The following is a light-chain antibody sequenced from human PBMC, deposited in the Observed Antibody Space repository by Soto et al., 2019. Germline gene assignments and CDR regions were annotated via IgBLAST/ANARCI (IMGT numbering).Light chain of an antibody. CDR1: SSDVGSYNY. Sequence: QSVLTQPRSVSGSPGQSVTISCTGTSSDVGSYNYVSWYQQHPGKAPKLMIYDVSKRPSGVPDRFSGSKSDNTASLTISGLQAEDEADYYCCSYAGSYTFDYVFGTGTKLTVL. CDR3: CSYAGSYTFDYV. J-gene: IGLJ1*01. V-gene: IGLV2-11*01. CDR2: DVS.